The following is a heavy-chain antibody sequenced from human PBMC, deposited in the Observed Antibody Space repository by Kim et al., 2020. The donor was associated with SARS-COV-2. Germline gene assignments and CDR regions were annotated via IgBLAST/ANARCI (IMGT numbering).Heavy chain of an antibody. J-gene: IGHJ4*01. CDR2: LNHSGST. CDR1: GGSFSGYY. CDR3: SIAPLFVSFPHCDRLFDY. D-gene: IGHD2-21*02. Sequence: SETLSLTCAVYGGSFSGYYWSWIRQPPGQGLEWIGELNHSGSTNYNPSLKSRVPISLATSKNHFSLQLSSVTAADTAVYYCSIAPLFVSFPHCDRLFDY. V-gene: IGHV4-34*01.